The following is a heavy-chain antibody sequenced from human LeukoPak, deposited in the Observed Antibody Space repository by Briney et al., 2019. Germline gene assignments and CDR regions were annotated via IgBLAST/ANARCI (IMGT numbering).Heavy chain of an antibody. CDR3: ARDPRTVRI. D-gene: IGHD1-1*01. CDR2: ISYDGSNK. Sequence: SGGSLRLSCAASGFTFSSYGMHWVRQAPGKGLGWVAVISYDGSNKYYADSVKGRFTISRDNSKNTLYLQMDSLRVEDTAIYYCARDPRTVRIWGQGTLVTVSS. V-gene: IGHV3-30*03. CDR1: GFTFSSYG. J-gene: IGHJ4*02.